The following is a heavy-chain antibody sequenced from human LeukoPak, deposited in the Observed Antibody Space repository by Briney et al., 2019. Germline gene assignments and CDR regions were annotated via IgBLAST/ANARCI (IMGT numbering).Heavy chain of an antibody. D-gene: IGHD2-2*01. Sequence: PSETLSLTCTVSGGSISSHYWSWIRQPPGMGLEWIGYIYYSGSTNHNPSLNSRVTISVDTSKNQFSLKLTSMTAADTAVYYCARGHCSSTSCYRNWFDPWGQGTLVTVSS. J-gene: IGHJ5*02. V-gene: IGHV4-59*11. CDR1: GGSISSHY. CDR2: IYYSGST. CDR3: ARGHCSSTSCYRNWFDP.